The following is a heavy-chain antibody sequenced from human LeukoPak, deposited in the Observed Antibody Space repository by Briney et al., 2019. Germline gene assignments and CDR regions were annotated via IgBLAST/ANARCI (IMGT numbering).Heavy chain of an antibody. J-gene: IGHJ5*02. CDR3: ARDIYGVSGNLHWFDP. Sequence: SVKVSCKASGGTFSSYAISWVRQAPGQGLEWMGGIIPIFGTANYAQKFQGRVTITADESTSTAYMEMSSLRSEDTAVYYCARDIYGVSGNLHWFDPWGQGTLVTVSS. CDR1: GGTFSSYA. D-gene: IGHD3-10*01. V-gene: IGHV1-69*01. CDR2: IIPIFGTA.